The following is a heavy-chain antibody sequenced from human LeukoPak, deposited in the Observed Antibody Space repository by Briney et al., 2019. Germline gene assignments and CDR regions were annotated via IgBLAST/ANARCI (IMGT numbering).Heavy chain of an antibody. CDR1: GYTFTSYG. CDR3: ASSLSGGLYYDFWSGYYSCCAFDI. J-gene: IGHJ3*02. D-gene: IGHD3-3*01. CDR2: VSAYNGNT. V-gene: IGHV1-18*01. Sequence: ASVKVSCKASGYTFTSYGISWVRQASGQGLEWMGWVSAYNGNTKYAQKLQGRVTMTTDTSTSTAYMELRSLRSDDTAVYYCASSLSGGLYYDFWSGYYSCCAFDIWGQGTMVTVSS.